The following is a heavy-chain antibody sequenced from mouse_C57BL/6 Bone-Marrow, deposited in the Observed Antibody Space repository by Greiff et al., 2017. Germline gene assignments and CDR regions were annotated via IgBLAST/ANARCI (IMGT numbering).Heavy chain of an antibody. CDR3: ARQLIRAFDY. CDR2: FYTGSGSI. D-gene: IGHD1-2*01. J-gene: IGHJ2*01. Sequence: QVQLQQSGAELVKPGASVKLSCKASGYTFTEYTIHWVKQRSGQGLEWIGWFYTGSGSIKYNEKFKDKVTLTADKASSTVYMELSRLTSEDSAVYVGARQLIRAFDYWGQGTTLTVSS. V-gene: IGHV1-62-2*01. CDR1: GYTFTEYT.